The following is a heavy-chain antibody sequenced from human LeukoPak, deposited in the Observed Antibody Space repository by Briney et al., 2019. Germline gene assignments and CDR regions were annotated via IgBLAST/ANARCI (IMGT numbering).Heavy chain of an antibody. D-gene: IGHD3-10*01. CDR2: IIPIFGTA. Sequence: SVKDSCKASGGTFSSYAISWVRQAPGQGLEWMGGIIPIFGTANYAQKFQGRVTITTDESTSTAYMELSSLRSEDTAVYYCARERPGDDGSHYFDYWGQGTLVTVSS. V-gene: IGHV1-69*05. CDR3: ARERPGDDGSHYFDY. CDR1: GGTFSSYA. J-gene: IGHJ4*02.